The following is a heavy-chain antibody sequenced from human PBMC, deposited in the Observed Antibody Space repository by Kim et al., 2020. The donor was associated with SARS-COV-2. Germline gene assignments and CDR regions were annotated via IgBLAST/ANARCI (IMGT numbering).Heavy chain of an antibody. Sequence: SETLSLTCAVYGGSFSGYYLRWSRQPPGEGLEWVGEITNSGRTNYNPSPQSRVTISVATSMNQFALRLTSVTAADTAVYYCARRLANTSGWGSHYCDLWGQGTLVTVSS. V-gene: IGHV4-34*01. CDR1: GGSFSGYY. CDR3: ARRLANTSGWGSHYCDL. CDR2: ITNSGRT. J-gene: IGHJ4*02. D-gene: IGHD3-10*01.